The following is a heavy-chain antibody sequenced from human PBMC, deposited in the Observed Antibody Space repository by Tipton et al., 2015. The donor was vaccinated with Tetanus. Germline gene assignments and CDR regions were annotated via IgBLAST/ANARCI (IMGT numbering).Heavy chain of an antibody. D-gene: IGHD3-16*01. Sequence: QSGAEVKKPGESLKISCRGSGYSFSSYWIAWVRQVPGKGLEWLGTIYPGDSYSTYSPSFEGQVTISVDRSIDTAYLQWSSLKASDTAIYYCARPLTSVAFGGFAFDVWGQGTLVTVSS. V-gene: IGHV5-51*01. CDR3: ARPLTSVAFGGFAFDV. CDR1: GYSFSSYW. J-gene: IGHJ3*01. CDR2: IYPGDSYS.